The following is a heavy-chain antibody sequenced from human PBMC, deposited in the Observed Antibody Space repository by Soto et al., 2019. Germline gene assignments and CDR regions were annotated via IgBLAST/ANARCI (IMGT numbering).Heavy chain of an antibody. J-gene: IGHJ6*02. V-gene: IGHV1-18*01. Sequence: GASVKVSCKASGYTFTSYGISWVRQAAGQGLEWMGWISAYNGNTNYAQRLQGRVTMTTDTSTSTAYMELRTLRSDDTAVYYCARVLLWFAELLSPYYSAMDVWGQGTTVTVSS. CDR3: ARVLLWFAELLSPYYSAMDV. D-gene: IGHD3-10*01. CDR2: ISAYNGNT. CDR1: GYTFTSYG.